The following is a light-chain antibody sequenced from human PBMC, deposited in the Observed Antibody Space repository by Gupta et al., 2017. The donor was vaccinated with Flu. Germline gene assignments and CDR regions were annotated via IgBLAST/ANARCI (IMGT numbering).Light chain of an antibody. V-gene: IGKV2-30*01. J-gene: IGKJ2*02. CDR2: KVS. CDR1: ESLGYSDGNTY. CDR3: MQGKDWPPCT. Sequence: VVMTHPQTSLLVPLGQPASIHCRSSESLGYSDGNTYLNWFQQEHCQAPRRLIYKVSNRDAGVADRFSGRGADREVTMKISRGEAEDVGGYYCMQGKDWPPCTFGQWTKLEIK.